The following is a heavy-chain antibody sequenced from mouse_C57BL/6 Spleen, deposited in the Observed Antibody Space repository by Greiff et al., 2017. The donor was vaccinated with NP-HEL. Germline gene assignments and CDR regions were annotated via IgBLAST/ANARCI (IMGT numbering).Heavy chain of an antibody. J-gene: IGHJ1*03. Sequence: EVKLQQSGPELVKPGASVKISCKASGYSFTDYNMNWVKQSNGKSLEWIGVLNPNYGTTSYNQKFKGKATLTVDQSSSTAYMQLNSLTTEYSAVYYCALPYYYGSSYWYFDVWGTGTTVTVSS. CDR3: ALPYYYGSSYWYFDV. CDR1: GYSFTDYN. D-gene: IGHD1-1*01. CDR2: LNPNYGTT. V-gene: IGHV1-39*01.